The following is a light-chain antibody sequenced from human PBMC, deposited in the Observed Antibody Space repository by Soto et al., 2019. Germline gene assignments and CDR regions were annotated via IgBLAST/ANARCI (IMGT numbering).Light chain of an antibody. CDR3: QQYGNSPIT. V-gene: IGKV3-20*01. J-gene: IGKJ5*01. CDR1: QSVTSTY. CDR2: ATS. Sequence: TQSPGTLSLSPGERATLSCRAVQSVTSTYMAWYQQNPGQAPRLLIYATSFRATGIQDRFRGSGSGTDFTLTISRLEHEDFAVYYCQQYGNSPITFGKGTRLEIK.